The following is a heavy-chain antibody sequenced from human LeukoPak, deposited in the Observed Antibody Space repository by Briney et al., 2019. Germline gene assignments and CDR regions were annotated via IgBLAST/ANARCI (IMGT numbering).Heavy chain of an antibody. V-gene: IGHV5-51*01. CDR2: IYPGDSDT. D-gene: IGHD6-6*01. CDR1: GYNYIRYW. Sequence: GESLKISCKGSGYNYIRYWIGWVRQMPGKGLEWMGIIYPGDSDTRYSPSFQGQVTISADKFISTAYLQWSSLKASDTAMYYCARRIAAPRNPLGYWFDPWGQGTLVTVSS. CDR3: ARRIAAPRNPLGYWFDP. J-gene: IGHJ5*02.